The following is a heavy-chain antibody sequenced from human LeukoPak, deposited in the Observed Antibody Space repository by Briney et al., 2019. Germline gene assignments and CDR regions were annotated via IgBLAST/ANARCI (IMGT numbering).Heavy chain of an antibody. J-gene: IGHJ5*02. CDR3: ARASSPWFRVERAFDP. CDR2: ISGSSTTI. CDR1: GFTFIDYY. V-gene: IGHV3-11*01. Sequence: GSLRLSCAASGFTFIDYYMSWIRQAAGKGLEWLAYISGSSTTIYYADSVKGRFTISRDNANNSLYLQMNSLTAEDTAVYYCARASSPWFRVERAFDPWGQGTLVTVSS. D-gene: IGHD3-10*01.